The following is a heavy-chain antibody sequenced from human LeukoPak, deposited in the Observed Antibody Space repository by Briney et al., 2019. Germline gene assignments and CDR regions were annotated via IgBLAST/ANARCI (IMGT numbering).Heavy chain of an antibody. D-gene: IGHD1-26*01. J-gene: IGHJ4*02. CDR2: ITSQNTTT. CDR1: GFTFGSYS. CDR3: ARDEQRGATVDY. Sequence: GGSLRLSCAASGFTFGSYSMNWIRQAPGKGLEWISKITSQNTTTYYADSVKGRFTISRDNAKNSLYLQMNSLRAEDTAVYYCARDEQRGATVDYWGQGTLVTVSS. V-gene: IGHV3-48*01.